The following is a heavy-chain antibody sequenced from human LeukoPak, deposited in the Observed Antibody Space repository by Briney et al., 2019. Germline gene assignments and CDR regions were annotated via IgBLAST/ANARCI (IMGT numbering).Heavy chain of an antibody. D-gene: IGHD2-2*01. Sequence: ASVKVSCKASGYTFTGYYMHWVRQAPGQGLEWMGIINPSGGSTSYAQKFQGRVTMTRDTSTSTVYMELSSLRSEDTAVYYCAMTIYCSSTSCFLDYWGQGTLVTVSS. CDR3: AMTIYCSSTSCFLDY. CDR1: GYTFTGYY. CDR2: INPSGGST. V-gene: IGHV1-46*01. J-gene: IGHJ4*02.